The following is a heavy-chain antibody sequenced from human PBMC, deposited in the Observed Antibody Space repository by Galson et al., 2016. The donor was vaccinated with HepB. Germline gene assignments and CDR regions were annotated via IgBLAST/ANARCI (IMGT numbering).Heavy chain of an antibody. CDR1: GFTFSSYG. D-gene: IGHD1-26*01. CDR3: AKDFFCRYSPSSPCPLSL. CDR2: ISYDGSNK. V-gene: IGHV3-30*18. J-gene: IGHJ4*02. Sequence: SLRLSCAASGFTFSSYGMHWVRQAPGKGLEWVAVISYDGSNKYYADSVKGRFTISRDNSKKTVYLQMNSLRAEDTAVYYCAKDFFCRYSPSSPCPLSLWGQGTLVTVSS.